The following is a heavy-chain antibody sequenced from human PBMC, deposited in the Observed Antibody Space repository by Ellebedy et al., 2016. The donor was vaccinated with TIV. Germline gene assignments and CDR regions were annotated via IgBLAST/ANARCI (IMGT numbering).Heavy chain of an antibody. CDR2: ISWNSGSI. V-gene: IGHV3-9*01. CDR3: ARGNYMDV. J-gene: IGHJ6*03. CDR1: GFTFDDYA. Sequence: GGSLRLXXAASGFTFDDYAMHWVRQAPGKGLEWVSGISWNSGSIGYADSVKGRFTISRDNAKNTLYLQMNSLRAEDTAVYYCARGNYMDVWGKGTTVTVSS. D-gene: IGHD3-16*01.